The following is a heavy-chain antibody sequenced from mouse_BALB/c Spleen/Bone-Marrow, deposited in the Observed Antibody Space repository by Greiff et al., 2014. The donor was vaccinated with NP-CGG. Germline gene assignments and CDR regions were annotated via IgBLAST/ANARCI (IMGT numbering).Heavy chain of an antibody. Sequence: VQLKESGPELMKPGASVKISCKASGYSFTSYYMHWVKQSHGKSLEWIGYIDPFNGGTSYNQKFKGKATLTVDKSPSTAYMHLSSLTSEDSAVYYCAPLSRYFDVWGAGTTVTVSS. V-gene: IGHV1S135*01. D-gene: IGHD6-2*01. CDR2: IDPFNGGT. CDR1: GYSFTSYY. J-gene: IGHJ1*01. CDR3: APLSRYFDV.